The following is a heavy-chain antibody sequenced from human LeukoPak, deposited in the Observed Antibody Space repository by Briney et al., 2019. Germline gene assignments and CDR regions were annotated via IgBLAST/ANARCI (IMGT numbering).Heavy chain of an antibody. CDR2: IIPILGIA. V-gene: IGHV1-69*04. D-gene: IGHD3-22*01. Sequence: ASVKVSCKASGGTFSSYAISWVRQAPGQGLEWMGRIIPILGIANYAQKLQGRVTITADKSTSTAYMELSSLRSEDTAVYYCARRQYYDSTGYFDYWGQGTLVTVSS. J-gene: IGHJ4*02. CDR3: ARRQYYDSTGYFDY. CDR1: GGTFSSYA.